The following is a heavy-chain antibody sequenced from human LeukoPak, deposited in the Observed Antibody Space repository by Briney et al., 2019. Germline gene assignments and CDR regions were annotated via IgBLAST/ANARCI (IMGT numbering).Heavy chain of an antibody. CDR3: ASHPGYPPPQEYFQH. CDR1: GGSISSYY. D-gene: IGHD5-18*01. CDR2: IYTSGST. Sequence: SETLSLTCTVSGGSISSYYWSWIRQPAGKGLEWIGRIYTSGSTNYNPSLKSRVTMSVDTSKNQFSLKLSSVTAADTAVYYCASHPGYPPPQEYFQHWGQGTLVTVSS. J-gene: IGHJ1*01. V-gene: IGHV4-4*07.